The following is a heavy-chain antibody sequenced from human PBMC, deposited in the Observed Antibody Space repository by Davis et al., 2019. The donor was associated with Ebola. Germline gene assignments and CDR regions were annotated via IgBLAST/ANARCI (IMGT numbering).Heavy chain of an antibody. CDR3: ARSSYQPDY. Sequence: GESLKIPCAASGFTFSSYWMHWVRQAPGQGLVWVSRINPDGSFTDYADSVKGRFSISRDSTSNTLYLQMNSLRAEDTAVYYCARSSYQPDYWGQGTLVTVSS. CDR1: GFTFSSYW. J-gene: IGHJ4*02. D-gene: IGHD2-2*01. CDR2: INPDGSFT. V-gene: IGHV3-74*01.